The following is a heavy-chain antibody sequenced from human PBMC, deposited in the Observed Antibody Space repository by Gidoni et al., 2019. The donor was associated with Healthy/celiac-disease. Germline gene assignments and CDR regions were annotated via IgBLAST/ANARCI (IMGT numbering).Heavy chain of an antibody. CDR1: GFTFSSSS. Sequence: EVQLVESGGGLVKPGGSLRLSCAASGFTFSSSSLNWVRQAPGKGLEWCSSISSSSSYIYYADSVKGRFTISRDNAKNSLYLQMNSLRAEDTAVYYCARGACSGGSCYIRQKYYYYGMDVWGQGTTVTVSS. CDR2: ISSSSSYI. D-gene: IGHD2-15*01. CDR3: ARGACSGGSCYIRQKYYYYGMDV. J-gene: IGHJ6*02. V-gene: IGHV3-21*01.